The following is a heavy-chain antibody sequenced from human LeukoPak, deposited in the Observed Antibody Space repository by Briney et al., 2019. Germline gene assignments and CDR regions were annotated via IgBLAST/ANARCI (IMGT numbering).Heavy chain of an antibody. CDR1: GFTFSDYS. CDR2: VSTFSSYI. D-gene: IGHD1/OR15-1a*01. Sequence: GGSLRLSCAASGFTFSDYSMNWVREAPGKGLEGVASVSTFSSYIYYEDSMRGRFNISRDYPENSLFLQMNSLSAEDTAVYYCAILRRNSVMSDFFYYYEHWGQGTLCTVSS. CDR3: AILRRNSVMSDFFYYYEH. V-gene: IGHV3-21*01. J-gene: IGHJ4*02.